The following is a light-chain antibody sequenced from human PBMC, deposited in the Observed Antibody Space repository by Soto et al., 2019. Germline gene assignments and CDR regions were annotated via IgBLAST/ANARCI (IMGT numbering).Light chain of an antibody. Sequence: DIQMTQSPSTLSASVGDRVTITCRASQSISSWLAWYQQKPGKAPKLLIYDASSLESGVPSRFSGSGSGTDYPLTISSLQPDDFATYYCQQYNSYSVWTFGQGTKVEIK. V-gene: IGKV1-5*01. CDR3: QQYNSYSVWT. J-gene: IGKJ1*01. CDR1: QSISSW. CDR2: DAS.